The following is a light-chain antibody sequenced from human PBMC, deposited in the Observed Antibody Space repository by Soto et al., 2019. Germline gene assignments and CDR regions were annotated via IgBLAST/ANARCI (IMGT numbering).Light chain of an antibody. J-gene: IGKJ2*01. CDR1: QNIRTY. CDR2: SAS. CDR3: PHGQSNSYT. Sequence: DIPRTQSPYSLSASIGDSVTITCRARQNIRTYLNCYQQKPGRAPKRLIHSASALPSVVPSRFSGSGSGTEFTLTMRGLKPADFGSCDCPHGQSNSYTFGMGTKVQIK. V-gene: IGKV1-39*01.